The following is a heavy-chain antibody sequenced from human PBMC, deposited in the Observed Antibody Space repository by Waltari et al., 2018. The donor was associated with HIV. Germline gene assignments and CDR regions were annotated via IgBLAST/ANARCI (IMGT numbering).Heavy chain of an antibody. CDR3: ARGGGYGDYRFDP. CDR1: GFTFRDYN. Sequence: EVQLVESGGGLVQPGGSLRLSCAVSGFTFRDYNMNWVRQAPGKGLEWFSNIRSDGSTKYYAASVKGRFTISRDNAKNSLYLQMNSLRAEDTAVYYCARGGGYGDYRFDPWGQGTLVTVSS. J-gene: IGHJ5*02. D-gene: IGHD4-17*01. CDR2: IRSDGSTK. V-gene: IGHV3-48*01.